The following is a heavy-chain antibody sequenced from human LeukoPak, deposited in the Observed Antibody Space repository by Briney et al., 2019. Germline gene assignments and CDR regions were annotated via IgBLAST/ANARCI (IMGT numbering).Heavy chain of an antibody. V-gene: IGHV4-38-2*02. CDR1: GYSISSGYY. CDR2: IYYSGST. J-gene: IGHJ4*02. CDR3: ARHSKGRGYFDY. Sequence: SETLSLTCTVSGYSISSGYYWGWIRQPPGKGLEWIGSIYYSGSTYYNPSLKSRVTISVDTSKNQFSLKLSSVTAADTAVYYCARHSKGRGYFDYWGQGTLVTVSS. D-gene: IGHD2-15*01.